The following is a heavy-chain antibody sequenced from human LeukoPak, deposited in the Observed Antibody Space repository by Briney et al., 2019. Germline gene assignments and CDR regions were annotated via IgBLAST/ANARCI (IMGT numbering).Heavy chain of an antibody. J-gene: IGHJ4*02. D-gene: IGHD3-9*01. CDR3: ARGYYDFLTGYILDY. CDR2: IYSGGST. V-gene: IGHV3-53*01. CDR1: GFTFSSYA. Sequence: GGSLRLSCAASGFTFSSYAMSWVRQAPGKGLEWVSVIYSGGSTYYADSVKGRFTISRDNSKNTLYLQMNSLRAEDTAVYYCARGYYDFLTGYILDYWGQGTLVTVSP.